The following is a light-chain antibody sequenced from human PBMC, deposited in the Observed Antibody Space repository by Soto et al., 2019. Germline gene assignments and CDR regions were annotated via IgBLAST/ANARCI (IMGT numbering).Light chain of an antibody. J-gene: IGKJ2*01. CDR3: QQSYRSPYT. Sequence: IQVTQSPSSLSASVEDRVTVTCRASQSINIYLNWYQQKPGKAPTLLISAASSLQSGVPSRFSGGGSRTDFTLTISSLQTEDFATYYCQQSYRSPYTFGQGTKLEI. CDR1: QSINIY. CDR2: AAS. V-gene: IGKV1-39*01.